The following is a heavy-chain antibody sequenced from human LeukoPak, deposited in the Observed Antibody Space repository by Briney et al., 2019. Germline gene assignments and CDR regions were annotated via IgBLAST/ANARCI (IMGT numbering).Heavy chain of an antibody. D-gene: IGHD3-22*01. CDR3: ATSEYYYDSSGTCYFDY. V-gene: IGHV4-34*01. CDR2: INHSGST. J-gene: IGHJ4*02. Sequence: SETLSLTCAVYGGSFSGYYWSWIRQPPGKGLEWIGEINHSGSTNYNPSLKSRVTISVDTSKNQFSLKLNSVTAADTAVYYCATSEYYYDSSGTCYFDYWGQGTLVTVSS. CDR1: GGSFSGYY.